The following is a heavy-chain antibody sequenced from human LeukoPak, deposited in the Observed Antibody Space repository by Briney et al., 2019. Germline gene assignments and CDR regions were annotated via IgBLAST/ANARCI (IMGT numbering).Heavy chain of an antibody. CDR1: GGSISSYY. D-gene: IGHD6-13*01. CDR2: IYYSGST. CDR3: ARVAGIAAAALLDY. J-gene: IGHJ4*02. V-gene: IGHV4-59*01. Sequence: SETLSLTCTVSGGSISSYYWSWIRQPPGKGLEWIGYIYYSGSTNYNPSLKSRVTISVDTSKNQFTLKLSSVTAADTAVYYCARVAGIAAAALLDYWGLGTLVTVSS.